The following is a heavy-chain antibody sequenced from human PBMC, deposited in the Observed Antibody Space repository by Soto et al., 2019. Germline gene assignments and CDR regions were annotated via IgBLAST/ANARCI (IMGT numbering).Heavy chain of an antibody. CDR2: ISATGGNI. CDR1: VFICSDYA. J-gene: IGHJ2*01. CDR3: AKVAGGLGYFDL. V-gene: IGHV3-23*01. Sequence: WWSLRLSCFASVFICSDYAMTWIRQAPGKGLEWVATISATGGNIEYRESLKGRFTISRDNSKKMVYLQINVLTADDTAVYYCAKVAGGLGYFDLWGRGTLVTVSS. D-gene: IGHD3-16*01.